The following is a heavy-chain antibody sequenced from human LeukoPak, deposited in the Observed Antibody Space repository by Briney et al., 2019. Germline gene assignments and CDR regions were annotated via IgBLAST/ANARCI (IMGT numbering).Heavy chain of an antibody. D-gene: IGHD3-22*01. V-gene: IGHV5-51*01. CDR2: IYPGDSDT. CDR3: ARLMNYYDSSGYSPSAVDY. Sequence: GESLKISCKGSGYSFTSYWIGWVRPMPGKGLEWVGIIYPGDSDTRYSPSFQGQVTISADKSISIAYLQWSSLKASATAMYYCARLMNYYDSSGYSPSAVDYWGQGTLVTVSS. J-gene: IGHJ4*02. CDR1: GYSFTSYW.